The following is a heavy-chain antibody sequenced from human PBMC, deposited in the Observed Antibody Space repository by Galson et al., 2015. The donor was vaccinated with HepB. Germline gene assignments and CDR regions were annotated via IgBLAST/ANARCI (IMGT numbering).Heavy chain of an antibody. CDR2: VSTNRGDT. Sequence: SVKVSCKASGYTFSSYAIVWVRQAPGQGLEWMGWVSTNRGDTIYAQNLQGRVTMTTDTSTSTAYMELRSLRSDDTAVSYCARDGGDILAASQQGGDACDFWGQGTMVTASS. V-gene: IGHV1-18*04. CDR3: ARDGGDILAASQQGGDACDF. J-gene: IGHJ3*01. D-gene: IGHD5-12*01. CDR1: GYTFSSYA.